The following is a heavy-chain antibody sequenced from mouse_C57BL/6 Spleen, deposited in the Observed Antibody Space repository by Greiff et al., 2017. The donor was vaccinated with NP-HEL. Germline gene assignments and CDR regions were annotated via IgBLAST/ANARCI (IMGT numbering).Heavy chain of an antibody. V-gene: IGHV5-17*01. CDR3: ARPRYYGSSYAYYAMDY. Sequence: EVQRVESGGGLVKPGGSLKLSCAASGFTFSDYGMHWVRQAPEKGLEWVAYISSGSSTIYYADTVKGRFTISRDNAKNTLFLQMTSLRSEDTAMYYFARPRYYGSSYAYYAMDYWGQGTSVTVSS. J-gene: IGHJ4*01. D-gene: IGHD1-1*01. CDR2: ISSGSSTI. CDR1: GFTFSDYG.